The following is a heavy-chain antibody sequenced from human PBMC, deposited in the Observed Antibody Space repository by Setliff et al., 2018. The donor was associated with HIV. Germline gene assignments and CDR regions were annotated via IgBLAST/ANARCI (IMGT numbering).Heavy chain of an antibody. J-gene: IGHJ6*03. V-gene: IGHV3-9*01. CDR1: GFIFGTYA. CDR2: ITWRGGVL. D-gene: IGHD6-19*01. Sequence: GGSLRLSCAGSGFIFGTYAMHWVRQPPGKGLEWVSGITWRGGVLGYAASAKGRFIISRDNARSSLHLQMNSLATEDTALYFCVKGGTLAGQFYYYINVWGKGTTVTVSS. CDR3: VKGGTLAGQFYYYINV.